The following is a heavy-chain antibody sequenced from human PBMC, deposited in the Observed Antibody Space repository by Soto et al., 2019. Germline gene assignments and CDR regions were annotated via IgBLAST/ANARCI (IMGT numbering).Heavy chain of an antibody. D-gene: IGHD3-22*01. CDR2: LIPIFDIT. CDR3: ARPDEGGYSANHHYYYALDV. Sequence: QVQLVQSGAEVKKPGSSVKVSCKASGGTFRSYSISCVRQAPGQGLERMGGLIPIFDITNYAQKFQGRVNNTSDESTSSAYMDLSSLGSDDTAVYYCARPDEGGYSANHHYYYALDVWGQGATGTV. CDR1: GGTFRSYS. J-gene: IGHJ6*02. V-gene: IGHV1-69*01.